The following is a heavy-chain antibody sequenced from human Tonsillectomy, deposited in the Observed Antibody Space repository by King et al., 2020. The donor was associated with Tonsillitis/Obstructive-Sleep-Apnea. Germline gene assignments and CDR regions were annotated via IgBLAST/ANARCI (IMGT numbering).Heavy chain of an antibody. J-gene: IGHJ4*02. CDR2: IIPIFGTA. D-gene: IGHD5-12*01. Sequence: GQLVQSGAEVKKPGSSVKVSCKASGGTFSSYAISWVRQAPGQGLEWMGGIIPIFGTANYAQKFQGRVRITADESTSTAYMELSSLRSEDTAVHYCARVAPHSGYDGVLLDTSDHVFDYWGQGTLVTVSS. CDR1: GGTFSSYA. CDR3: ARVAPHSGYDGVLLDTSDHVFDY. V-gene: IGHV1-69*01.